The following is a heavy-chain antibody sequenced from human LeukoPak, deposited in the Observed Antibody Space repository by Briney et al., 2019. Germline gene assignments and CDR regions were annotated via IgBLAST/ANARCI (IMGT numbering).Heavy chain of an antibody. CDR2: INAGNGNT. V-gene: IGHV1-3*01. J-gene: IGHJ5*02. Sequence: ASVKVSCKASGYTFTSYDINWVRQATGQGLEWMGWINAGNGNTKYSQKFQGRVTITRDTSASTAYMELSSLRSEDTAVYYCARDHDYGDYRNWFDPWGQGTLVTVSS. CDR1: GYTFTSYD. D-gene: IGHD4-17*01. CDR3: ARDHDYGDYRNWFDP.